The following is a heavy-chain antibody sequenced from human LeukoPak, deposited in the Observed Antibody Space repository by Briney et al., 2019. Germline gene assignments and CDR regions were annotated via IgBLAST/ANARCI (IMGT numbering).Heavy chain of an antibody. Sequence: SETLSLTCAVYGGSFSGYYWSWIRQPPGKGLEWIGEMNHSGSTNYNPSLKSRVTISVDTSKNQFSLKLSSVTAADTAVYYCASNPIVVVVAATPGWFDPWGQGTLVTVPS. V-gene: IGHV4-34*01. CDR1: GGSFSGYY. CDR3: ASNPIVVVVAATPGWFDP. J-gene: IGHJ5*02. CDR2: MNHSGST. D-gene: IGHD2-15*01.